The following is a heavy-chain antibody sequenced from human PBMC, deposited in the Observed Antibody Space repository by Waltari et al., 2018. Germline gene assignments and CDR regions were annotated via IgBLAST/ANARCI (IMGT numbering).Heavy chain of an antibody. CDR1: GFRFSNYW. CDR2: MSNDESSI. J-gene: IGHJ6*02. D-gene: IGHD3-10*01. Sequence: EEQLLQSGGGLVQPGDSLRLSCAASGFRFSNYWMNWVRQARGRGVVWGACMSNDESSITYEDSVKGRFTISRDNAKNTLYLQMKRLRAEDTAVYYCVRLAQRTYRSPVPGGHYYYGMDVWGQGTTVTVSS. V-gene: IGHV3-74*03. CDR3: VRLAQRTYRSPVPGGHYYYGMDV.